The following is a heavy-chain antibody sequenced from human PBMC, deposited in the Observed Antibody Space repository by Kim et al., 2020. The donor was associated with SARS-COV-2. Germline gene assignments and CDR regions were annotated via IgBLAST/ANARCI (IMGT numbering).Heavy chain of an antibody. Sequence: GGSLRLSCAASGFTFSTYAMRWVRQPTGKGLEWVSGITSAGVNYYQASVKGRFIISSEDTTNSLYLQMNSIRAEDTTVFYCARSRLIGGFDH. CDR1: GFTFSTYA. V-gene: IGHV3-13*01. D-gene: IGHD3-3*01. CDR3: ARSRLIGGFDH. CDR2: ITSAGVN. J-gene: IGHJ5*02.